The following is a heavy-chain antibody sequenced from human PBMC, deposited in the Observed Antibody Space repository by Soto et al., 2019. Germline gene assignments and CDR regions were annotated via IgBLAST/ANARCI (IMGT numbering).Heavy chain of an antibody. D-gene: IGHD7-27*01. V-gene: IGHV4-59*11. CDR2: IYYNGNT. CDR1: GGSISNHY. Sequence: QVQLQESGPGLEKPSETLSLTCSVSGGSISNHYWSWIRQPPGKGLEWIGYIYYNGNTNYNPSLKSRVTMSVDTSRNQIPLKLTTVTAADTAVYYCTRANWYSEYWGQGTLVTVSS. CDR3: TRANWYSEY. J-gene: IGHJ4*02.